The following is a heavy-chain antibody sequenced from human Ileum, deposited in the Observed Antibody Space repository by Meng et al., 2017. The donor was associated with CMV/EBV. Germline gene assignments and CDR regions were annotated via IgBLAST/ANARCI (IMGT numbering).Heavy chain of an antibody. CDR3: AKDLYYMGGMDV. CDR2: IRYDGSIK. Sequence: GGSLRLSCVASGFTLDSFGMHWVRQAPGKGLEWVAFIRYDGSIKYYAQSVKGRFTISRDNSKNTLYLQMRSLTSEDRGVYYCAKDLYYMGGMDVWGQGTTVTVSS. D-gene: IGHD2-8*01. J-gene: IGHJ6*02. CDR1: GFTLDSFG. V-gene: IGHV3-30*02.